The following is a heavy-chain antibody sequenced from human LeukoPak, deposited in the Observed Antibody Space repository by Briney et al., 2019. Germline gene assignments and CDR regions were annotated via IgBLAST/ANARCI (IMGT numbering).Heavy chain of an antibody. J-gene: IGHJ4*02. CDR2: VKSDGSNP. CDR1: RFNFSNYW. V-gene: IGHV3-74*01. Sequence: GGSLRLSCAASRFNFSNYWMHWVRQAPGKGLVGVSRVKSDGSNPSYADSVKGRFTISRDNAENMLYLQMNTLGAEDTAVYYCARDIVSGSGSLDYWGQGTLVTVSS. CDR3: ARDIVSGSGSLDY. D-gene: IGHD3-10*01.